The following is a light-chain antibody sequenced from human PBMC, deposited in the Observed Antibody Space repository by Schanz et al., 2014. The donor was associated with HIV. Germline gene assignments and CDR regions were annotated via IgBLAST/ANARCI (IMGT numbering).Light chain of an antibody. V-gene: IGLV2-14*03. CDR1: SADVGAYNF. Sequence: QSALTQPPSASGSPGQSVTISCTGTSADVGAYNFVSWYQQHPGKAPKVIIYDVSVRPSGVSNRFSGSKSGSTASLTIFGLQAEDEADYHCCSYAGNTTWVFGGGTKLTVL. CDR2: DVS. J-gene: IGLJ3*02. CDR3: CSYAGNTTWV.